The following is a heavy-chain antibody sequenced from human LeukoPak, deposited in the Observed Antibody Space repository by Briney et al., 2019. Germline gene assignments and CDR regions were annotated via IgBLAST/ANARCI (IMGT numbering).Heavy chain of an antibody. CDR2: IYYSGST. J-gene: IGHJ4*02. Sequence: SETLSLTCTVSGGSISSYYWSWIRQPPGKGLEWIGYIYYSGSTNYNPSLKSRVTISVDTSKDQFSLKLSSVTAADTAVYYCARDGSGYSSSWLYYWGQGTLVTVSS. D-gene: IGHD6-13*01. CDR1: GGSISSYY. V-gene: IGHV4-59*01. CDR3: ARDGSGYSSSWLYY.